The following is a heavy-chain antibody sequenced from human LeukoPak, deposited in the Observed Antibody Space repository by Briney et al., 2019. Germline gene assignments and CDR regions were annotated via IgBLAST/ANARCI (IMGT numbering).Heavy chain of an antibody. Sequence: PGGSLRLSCAASGFTFSSYSMNWVRQAPGKGLEWVSSISSSSSYIYYADSVKGRFTISRDNAKNSLYLQMNSLRAEDTAVYYCARDDVIETYYDFWSGFHLFDYWGQGTLVTVSS. J-gene: IGHJ4*02. CDR1: GFTFSSYS. V-gene: IGHV3-21*01. D-gene: IGHD3-3*01. CDR2: ISSSSSYI. CDR3: ARDDVIETYYDFWSGFHLFDY.